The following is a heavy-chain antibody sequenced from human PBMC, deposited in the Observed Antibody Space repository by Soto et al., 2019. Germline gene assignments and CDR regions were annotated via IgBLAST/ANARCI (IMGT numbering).Heavy chain of an antibody. CDR3: ARGDCSGGSCYPPPGY. J-gene: IGHJ4*02. V-gene: IGHV3-48*03. CDR2: ISSSGSTI. D-gene: IGHD2-15*01. Sequence: EVQLVESGGGLIQPGGSLRLSCAASGFTVSSNYMSWVRQAPGKGLEWVSYISSSGSTIYYADSVKGRFTISRDNAKNSLYLQMNSLRAEDTAVYYCARGDCSGGSCYPPPGYWGQGTLVTVSS. CDR1: GFTVSSNY.